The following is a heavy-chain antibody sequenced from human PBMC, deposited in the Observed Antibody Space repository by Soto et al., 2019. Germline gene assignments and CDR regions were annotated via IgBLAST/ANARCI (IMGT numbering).Heavy chain of an antibody. V-gene: IGHV1-69*13. J-gene: IGHJ4*02. D-gene: IGHD3-22*01. CDR1: GGTFSSYA. Sequence: ASVKVSCKASGGTFSSYAISWVRQAPGQGLEWMGGIIPIFGTANYAQKFQGRVTITADESTSTAYMELSSLRSEDTAVYYCAREPSDSSGYYLSGYYFDYWGQGTLVTVSS. CDR3: AREPSDSSGYYLSGYYFDY. CDR2: IIPIFGTA.